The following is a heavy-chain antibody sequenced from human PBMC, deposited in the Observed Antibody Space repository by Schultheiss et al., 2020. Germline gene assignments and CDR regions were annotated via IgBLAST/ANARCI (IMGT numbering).Heavy chain of an antibody. D-gene: IGHD5-18*01. Sequence: GGSLRLSCAASGFTFSSYAMHWVRQAPGKGLEWVAFISYDGSNKYYADSVQGRFTISRDNSKSTLYLQMNSLRAEDTAVYYCARDRRGYTYGRGTFDYWGQGTLVTVSA. CDR2: ISYDGSNK. CDR3: ARDRRGYTYGRGTFDY. CDR1: GFTFSSYA. V-gene: IGHV3-30-3*01. J-gene: IGHJ4*02.